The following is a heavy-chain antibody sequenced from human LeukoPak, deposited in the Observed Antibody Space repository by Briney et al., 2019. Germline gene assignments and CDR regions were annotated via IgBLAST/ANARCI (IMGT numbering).Heavy chain of an antibody. J-gene: IGHJ4*02. V-gene: IGHV1-8*03. D-gene: IGHD3-10*01. CDR2: MNPNSGNT. CDR1: GYKVTSYE. Sequence: ASVKVACKASGYKVTSYEINSVRQAPGPALERMGWMNPNSGNTGYAQKFQGRVTITRNTSISTAYMELSSLGSEDTAVYYCARAENFMVRGVIRYWGQGTLVTVSS. CDR3: ARAENFMVRGVIRY.